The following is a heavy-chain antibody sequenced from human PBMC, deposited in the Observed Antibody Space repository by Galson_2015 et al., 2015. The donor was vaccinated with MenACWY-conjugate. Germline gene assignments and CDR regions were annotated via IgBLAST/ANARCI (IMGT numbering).Heavy chain of an antibody. V-gene: IGHV3-7*01. CDR3: VRGSSGWRGMDI. J-gene: IGHJ6*02. D-gene: IGHD6-19*01. Sequence: IKKDGSEKYYVDSVRGRFTISRDDAENTLYLQMDGLRVDDTAVYFCVRGSSGWRGMDIWGQGTTVTVSS. CDR2: IKKDGSEK.